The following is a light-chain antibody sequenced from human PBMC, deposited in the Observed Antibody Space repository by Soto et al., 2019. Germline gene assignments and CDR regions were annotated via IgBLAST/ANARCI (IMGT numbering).Light chain of an antibody. Sequence: QSALTQPASVSGSRGQSITISCTGTSSDIGGYDYVSWYQQRPGKAPKLMIYEVRYRPSGVSNRFSGSKSGNTASLTISGLQAEDEADYFCQSYYSSDVVFGGGTQLTVL. CDR3: QSYYSSDVV. CDR2: EVR. V-gene: IGLV2-14*01. J-gene: IGLJ2*01. CDR1: SSDIGGYDY.